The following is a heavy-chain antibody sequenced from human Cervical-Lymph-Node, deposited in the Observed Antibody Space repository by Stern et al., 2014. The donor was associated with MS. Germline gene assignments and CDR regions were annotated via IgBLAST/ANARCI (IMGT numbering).Heavy chain of an antibody. CDR2: FSSDGLNT. Sequence: VQLVESGGGVVQPGRSLRLSCAASGFTFSTYALHWVRQAPGKGLEWVAGFSSDGLNTLYADSVKGRFIIAIDNSKNTLYLQMNSLRLEDTAVYYCARVHAAFREDGIFDYWGQGTLVTVSS. V-gene: IGHV3-30*04. D-gene: IGHD2-2*01. CDR1: GFTFSTYA. CDR3: ARVHAAFREDGIFDY. J-gene: IGHJ4*02.